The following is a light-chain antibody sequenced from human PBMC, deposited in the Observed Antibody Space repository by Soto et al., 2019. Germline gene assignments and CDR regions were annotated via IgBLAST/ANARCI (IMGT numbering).Light chain of an antibody. CDR3: QQYSDWPWT. CDR2: GAS. CDR1: RSVNSE. V-gene: IGKV3-15*01. J-gene: IGKJ1*01. Sequence: VMTQSPATLSVSPGERATLSCRASRSVNSELAWYQQKPGQAPRLLIYGASSRATDIPARFSGSGSGTEFTLAISSLQSGDFAVYYCQQYSDWPWTFGQGTKVEIK.